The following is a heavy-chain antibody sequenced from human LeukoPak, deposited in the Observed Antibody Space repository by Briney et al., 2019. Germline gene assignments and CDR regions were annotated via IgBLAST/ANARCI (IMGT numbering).Heavy chain of an antibody. D-gene: IGHD6-13*01. Sequence: GGSLGLSCAASGFTLISYWMTWVRQAPGKGLEWVSGIKWDGGRTGYADSVKGRFTISRDNAKNSVYLQMNSLRAEDTALYYCARGSGSSWYFYFDYWGQGTLVTVSS. CDR1: GFTLISYW. J-gene: IGHJ4*02. V-gene: IGHV3-20*04. CDR3: ARGSGSSWYFYFDY. CDR2: IKWDGGRT.